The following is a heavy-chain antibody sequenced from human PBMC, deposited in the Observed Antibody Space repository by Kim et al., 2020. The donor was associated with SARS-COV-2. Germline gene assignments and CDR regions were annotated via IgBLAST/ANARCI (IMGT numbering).Heavy chain of an antibody. Sequence: GGSLRLSCAASGFTFSSYGMHWVRQAPGKGLEWVAVIWYDGSNKYYADSVKGRFTISRDNSKNTLYPQMNSLRAEDTAVYYCARDPNSSGWYGGYYYYGMDVWGQGTTVTVSS. D-gene: IGHD6-19*01. V-gene: IGHV3-33*01. CDR3: ARDPNSSGWYGGYYYYGMDV. CDR2: IWYDGSNK. CDR1: GFTFSSYG. J-gene: IGHJ6*02.